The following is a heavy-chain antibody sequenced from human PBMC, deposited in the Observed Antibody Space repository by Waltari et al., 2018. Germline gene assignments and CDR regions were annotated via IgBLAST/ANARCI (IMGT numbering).Heavy chain of an antibody. CDR1: GGSFSGYY. D-gene: IGHD6-13*01. CDR3: ARGREQQLVPSPLDY. V-gene: IGHV4-34*01. Sequence: QVQLQQWGAGLLKPSETLSLTCAVYGGSFSGYYWRWIRQPPGKGLEWIGEINHSGSTNYNPSLKSRVTISVDTSKNQFSLKLSSVTAADTAVYYCARGREQQLVPSPLDYWGQGTLVTVSS. J-gene: IGHJ4*02. CDR2: INHSGST.